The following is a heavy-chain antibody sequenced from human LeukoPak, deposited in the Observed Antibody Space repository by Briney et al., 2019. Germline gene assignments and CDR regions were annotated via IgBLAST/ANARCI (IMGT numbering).Heavy chain of an antibody. Sequence: PGGSLRLSCAASGFTFSTYWMHCARDAREKGLVCVSHINTDGSSTTYADSVKGRFTISRDNGRNTLYLQVSSLRAEDTSVYYCERQSYYYDSSGYYHDYWGQGTLVTVSS. V-gene: IGHV3-74*01. CDR2: INTDGSST. J-gene: IGHJ4*02. D-gene: IGHD3-22*01. CDR1: GFTFSTYW. CDR3: ERQSYYYDSSGYYHDY.